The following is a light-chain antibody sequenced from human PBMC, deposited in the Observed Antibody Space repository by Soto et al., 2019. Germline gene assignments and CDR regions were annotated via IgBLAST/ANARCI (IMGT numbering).Light chain of an antibody. CDR2: EVS. CDR3: RSYTSSSPPV. J-gene: IGLJ1*01. V-gene: IGLV2-14*01. Sequence: TQPASVSGYPGQSSAISCNGTNSDVVGYSYVSWYQQHPGKAPKLMIYEVSNRPSGVSNRFSGSKSGNTTSLTISGLQAEDEADYYCRSYTSSSPPVFGTGTKVTVL. CDR1: NSDVVGYSY.